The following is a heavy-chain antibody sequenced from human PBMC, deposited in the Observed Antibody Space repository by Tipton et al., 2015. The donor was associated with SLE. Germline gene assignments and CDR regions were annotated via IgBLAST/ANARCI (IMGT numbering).Heavy chain of an antibody. Sequence: TLSLTCTVSSDSISDSYWNWIRQVPGKGLEWIGTFYHSGSTTYNPSLGGRVTISLDTSNKQFSLKVTSVTAADTAVYYCVRDPHENNWNRSRFDPWGQGTLVTVSS. J-gene: IGHJ5*02. V-gene: IGHV4-59*12. CDR2: FYHSGST. CDR1: SDSISDSY. D-gene: IGHD1-1*01. CDR3: VRDPHENNWNRSRFDP.